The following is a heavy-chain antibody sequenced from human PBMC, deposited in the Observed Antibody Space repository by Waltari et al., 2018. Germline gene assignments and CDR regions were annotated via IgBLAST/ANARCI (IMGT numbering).Heavy chain of an antibody. CDR1: GFTFSSHW. V-gene: IGHV3-7*01. CDR3: AAAWAFDI. CDR2: IKQDGSEK. J-gene: IGHJ3*02. Sequence: EVQLVESGGGLVQPGGSLRLSCAASGFTFSSHWMSWVRQAPGKGLEWVANIKQDGSEKYYVDSVKGRFTISRDNAKNSLYLQMNSLRAEDTAVYYCAAAWAFDIWGQGTMVTVSS. D-gene: IGHD2-15*01.